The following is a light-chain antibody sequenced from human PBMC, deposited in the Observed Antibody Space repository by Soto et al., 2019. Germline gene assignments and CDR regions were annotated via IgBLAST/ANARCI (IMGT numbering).Light chain of an antibody. V-gene: IGKV1-39*01. Sequence: DIQMPQSPSSLSASVGDRVTLPCPASQSISSYLNWYQQKPGKAPKLLIYAASSLQSGVPSRFSGSGSGTDFTLTISSLEPEDSAVYYCQQHSHWPPWTFGQGTKVDI. CDR2: AAS. CDR3: QQHSHWPPWT. J-gene: IGKJ1*01. CDR1: QSISSY.